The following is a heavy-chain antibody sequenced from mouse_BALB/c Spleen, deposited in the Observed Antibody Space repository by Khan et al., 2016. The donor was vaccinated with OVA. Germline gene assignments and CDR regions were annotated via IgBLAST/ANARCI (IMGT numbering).Heavy chain of an antibody. D-gene: IGHD1-1*01. CDR2: ISYSGNT. CDR3: ARVYGGDFDY. Sequence: EVQLVESGPGLEKPSQSLSLTCTVTGYSITTDYAWNWIRQFPGNKLEWMGFISYSGNTKYNPSLKSRISITRDTSKNQFFLQLKSVTTEDTARYYCARVYGGDFDYGGQGTTLTVSS. J-gene: IGHJ2*01. V-gene: IGHV3-2*02. CDR1: GYSITTDYA.